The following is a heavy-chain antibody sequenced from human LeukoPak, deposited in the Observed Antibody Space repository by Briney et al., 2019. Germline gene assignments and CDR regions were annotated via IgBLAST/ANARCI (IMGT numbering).Heavy chain of an antibody. CDR2: ISSSSSYI. Sequence: GGSLRLSCAASGFTFSSYSMNWVRQAPGRGLEWVSSISSSSSYIYYADSVKGRFTISRDNAKNSLYLQMNSLRAEDTAVYYCARDSGYSSSWYSPTFGNYYYGMDVWGQGTTVTVSS. CDR1: GFTFSSYS. CDR3: ARDSGYSSSWYSPTFGNYYYGMDV. J-gene: IGHJ6*02. V-gene: IGHV3-21*01. D-gene: IGHD6-13*01.